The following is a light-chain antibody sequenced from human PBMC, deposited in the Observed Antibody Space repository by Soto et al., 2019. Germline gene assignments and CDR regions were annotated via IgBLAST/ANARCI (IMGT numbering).Light chain of an antibody. V-gene: IGLV2-14*01. CDR2: DVS. CDR1: SSDVGGYNY. Sequence: QSALTQPASVSGSPGQSITISCTGTSSDVGGYNYVSWYQQHPGKAPKLMIYDVSNRPSGVANRFSCSKSGNKASLTISGLQAEDEADYYCSSYTISSPHVVFGGGTKVTVL. CDR3: SSYTISSPHVV. J-gene: IGLJ2*01.